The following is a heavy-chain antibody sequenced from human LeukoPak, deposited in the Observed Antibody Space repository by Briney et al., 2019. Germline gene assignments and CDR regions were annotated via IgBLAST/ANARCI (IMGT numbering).Heavy chain of an antibody. CDR1: GFTLSTYG. Sequence: GRPLRLSCAASGFTLSTYGIHWVRQAPGKGLEWVAVISNDGSNKYYADSVKGRFTISRDISKNTLFLQMNSLRTEDAAVYYCAKDKSWSLDYWGQGTLVTVSS. V-gene: IGHV3-30*18. CDR3: AKDKSWSLDY. J-gene: IGHJ4*02. D-gene: IGHD6-13*01. CDR2: ISNDGSNK.